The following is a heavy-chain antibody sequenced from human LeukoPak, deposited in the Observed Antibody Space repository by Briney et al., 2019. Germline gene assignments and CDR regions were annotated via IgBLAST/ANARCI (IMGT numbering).Heavy chain of an antibody. D-gene: IGHD6-19*01. CDR1: GFTFSDYY. V-gene: IGHV3-11*01. J-gene: IGHJ4*02. CDR2: ISSSGSTI. CDR3: ARDPGSHNSSGWYDY. Sequence: PGGSLRLSCAASGFTFSDYYMAWIRQAPGKGLEWVSYISSSGSTIYYGDSVKGRFTISRDNAKNSPYLQMNSLRAEDTAVYYCARDPGSHNSSGWYDYWGQGTLVTVSS.